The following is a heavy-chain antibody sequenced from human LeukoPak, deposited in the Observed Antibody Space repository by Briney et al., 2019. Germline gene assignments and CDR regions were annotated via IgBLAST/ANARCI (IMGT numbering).Heavy chain of an antibody. J-gene: IGHJ4*02. CDR2: ISYGGSNK. CDR3: ARPGYSGYHVPYYFDY. D-gene: IGHD5-12*01. Sequence: GGSLRLSCAASGFTFSSYAMHWVRQAPGKGLEWVAVISYGGSNKYYADSVKGRFTISRDDSKNTLYLQMNSLRAEDTAVYYCARPGYSGYHVPYYFDYWGQGTLVTVSS. V-gene: IGHV3-30*01. CDR1: GFTFSSYA.